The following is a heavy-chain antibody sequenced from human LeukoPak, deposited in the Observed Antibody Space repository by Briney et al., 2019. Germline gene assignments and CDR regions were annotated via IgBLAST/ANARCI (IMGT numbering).Heavy chain of an antibody. D-gene: IGHD4-17*01. J-gene: IGHJ4*02. CDR2: ISSSSSYI. Sequence: PGGSLRLSCAASGFTFSSYSMNWVRQAPGKGLEWVSSISSSSSYIYYADSVKGRFTISRDNAKNSLYLQMNSLRAEDTAVYYCARDPDYGDPVDYWGQGTLVTVSS. CDR3: ARDPDYGDPVDY. V-gene: IGHV3-21*01. CDR1: GFTFSSYS.